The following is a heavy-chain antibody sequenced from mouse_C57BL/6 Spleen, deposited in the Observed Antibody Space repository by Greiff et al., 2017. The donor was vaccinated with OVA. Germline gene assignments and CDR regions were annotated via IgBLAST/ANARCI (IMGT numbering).Heavy chain of an antibody. D-gene: IGHD1-1*01. J-gene: IGHJ2*01. CDR3: ARYYYGSSLSFDY. V-gene: IGHV1-64*01. CDR2: IHPNSGST. CDR1: GYTFTSYW. Sequence: QVQLQQPGAELVKPGASVKLSCTASGYTFTSYWMHWVKQRPGQGLEWIGMIHPNSGSTNYNEKFKSKATLTVDKSSSTAYMQLSSLTSEDSAVYYCARYYYGSSLSFDYWGQGTTLTVSS.